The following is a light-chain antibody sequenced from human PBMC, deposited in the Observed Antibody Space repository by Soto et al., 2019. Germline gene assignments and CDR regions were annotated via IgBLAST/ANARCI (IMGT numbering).Light chain of an antibody. Sequence: NFMLTQPHSVSESPGKTVTISCTRSSGNIASNYVQWYQQRPGTSPTTVIYEDDQRPSGVPDRFSGSIDMSSNSASLTISGLKPEDEADYFCQSYDSSIYVVFGGGTKVTVL. CDR2: EDD. J-gene: IGLJ2*01. CDR1: SGNIASNY. CDR3: QSYDSSIYVV. V-gene: IGLV6-57*01.